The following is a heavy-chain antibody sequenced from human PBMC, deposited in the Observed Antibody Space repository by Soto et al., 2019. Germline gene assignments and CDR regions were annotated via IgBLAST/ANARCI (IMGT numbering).Heavy chain of an antibody. D-gene: IGHD2-2*01. CDR1: GSSVSSTGYS. CDR3: AKQNFCGTTTCYGY. Sequence: ETLSLTCTVSGSSVSSTGYSWGWIRQPPGKGLDWIGVIYYNGFTYYNPSLKSRVTISVDTSTNQFSLTLSSVTAADTAVYYCAKQNFCGTTTCYGYWGQGTLVTVSS. J-gene: IGHJ4*02. V-gene: IGHV4-39*01. CDR2: IYYNGFT.